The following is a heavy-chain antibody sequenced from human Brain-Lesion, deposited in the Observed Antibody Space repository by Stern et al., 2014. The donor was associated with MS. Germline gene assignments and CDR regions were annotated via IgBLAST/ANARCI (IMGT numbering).Heavy chain of an antibody. CDR3: AEGGSYGFVY. J-gene: IGHJ4*02. CDR2: ITPFTGNT. V-gene: IGHV1-45*02. Sequence: QVQLVQSGAEVKKTGSSVKVSCQASGNTFTNRYLHWVRQAPRQALEWMGCITPFTGNTNYAQNFQDRVTITMDRSMSTAYMDLSSLRSDDTAIYFCAEGGSYGFVYWGQGTLVTVSS. CDR1: GNTFTNRY. D-gene: IGHD4-17*01.